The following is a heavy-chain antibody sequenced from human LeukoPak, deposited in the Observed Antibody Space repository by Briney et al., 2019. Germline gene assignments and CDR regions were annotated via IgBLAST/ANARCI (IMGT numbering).Heavy chain of an antibody. J-gene: IGHJ4*02. CDR2: IYYSGST. Sequence: PSETLSLTCAVYGGSFSGYYWSWIRQPPGKGLEWIGSIYYSGSTYYNPSLKSRVTISVDTSKNQFSLKLSSVTAADTAVYYCASLKRGYSGYDSVSRDYWGQGTLVTVSS. D-gene: IGHD5-12*01. CDR1: GGSFSGYY. V-gene: IGHV4-34*01. CDR3: ASLKRGYSGYDSVSRDY.